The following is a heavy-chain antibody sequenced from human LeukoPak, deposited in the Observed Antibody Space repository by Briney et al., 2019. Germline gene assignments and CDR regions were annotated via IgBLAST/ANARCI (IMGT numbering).Heavy chain of an antibody. CDR1: GFSFSTYE. Sequence: GGSLRLSCAASGFSFSTYEMNWVRQAPGKGLEWVSYISSGGSTIYYADSVKGRFTISRDNAKNTLHLQMNSLRAEDTAVYYCAKRSGPTLYYYMDVWGKGTTVTVSS. CDR2: ISSGGSTI. J-gene: IGHJ6*03. V-gene: IGHV3-48*03. D-gene: IGHD3-3*01. CDR3: AKRSGPTLYYYMDV.